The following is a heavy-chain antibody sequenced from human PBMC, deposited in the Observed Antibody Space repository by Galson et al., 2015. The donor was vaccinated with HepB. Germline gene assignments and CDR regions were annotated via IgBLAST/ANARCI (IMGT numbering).Heavy chain of an antibody. Sequence: SLRLSCAASGFTFSSYAMSWVRQAPGKGLEWVSGISGSGGSTHYADSVKGRFTISRDNSKNTLYLQMNSLKTEDTAVYYCNKGSGELYYYGLDVWGQGTTVTVSS. CDR3: NKGSGELYYYGLDV. CDR2: ISGSGGST. J-gene: IGHJ6*02. V-gene: IGHV3-23*01. CDR1: GFTFSSYA. D-gene: IGHD3-10*01.